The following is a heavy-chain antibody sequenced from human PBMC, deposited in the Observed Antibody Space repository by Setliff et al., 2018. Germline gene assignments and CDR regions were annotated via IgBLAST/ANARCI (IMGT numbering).Heavy chain of an antibody. Sequence: GGSLRLSCAASASGFAFSSIWMNWVRQAPGKGLEWVGRVTAGGTTNYAAPVKGRFTISRDDSKNTLFLQMNNLKIEDTAVYYCTTWPENGGYYYYYYMDVWGKGTTVTVSS. D-gene: IGHD3-16*01. CDR1: GFAFSSIW. J-gene: IGHJ6*03. CDR2: VTAGGTT. V-gene: IGHV3-15*07. CDR3: TTWPENGGYYYYYYMDV.